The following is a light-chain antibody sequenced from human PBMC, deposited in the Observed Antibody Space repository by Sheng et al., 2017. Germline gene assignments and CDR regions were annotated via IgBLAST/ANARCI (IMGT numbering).Light chain of an antibody. Sequence: DIQMTQSPSSLSAFVGDRVTITCRASQSISSYLNWYQQRPGKAPKLLIYAASRLESGVPSRFSGSGSGTDFTLTISSLQPEDFATYYCQQNYNTPPVTFGQGTRLEIK. CDR3: QQNYNTPPVT. V-gene: IGKV1-39*01. CDR2: AAS. J-gene: IGKJ5*01. CDR1: QSISSY.